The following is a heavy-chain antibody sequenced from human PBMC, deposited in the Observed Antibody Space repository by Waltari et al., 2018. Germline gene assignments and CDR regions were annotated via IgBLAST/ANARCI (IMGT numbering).Heavy chain of an antibody. CDR1: GGSISSSSYY. J-gene: IGHJ5*02. V-gene: IGHV4-39*01. CDR3: ARHIVVVPAAITWFDP. Sequence: QLQLQESGPGLVKPSETLSLTCTVSGGSISSSSYYWGWIRQPPGKGLEWIGSIYYSGSTYYNPALKSRVTISVDTSKNQFSLKLSSVTAADTAVYYCARHIVVVPAAITWFDPWGQGTLVTVSS. D-gene: IGHD2-2*02. CDR2: IYYSGST.